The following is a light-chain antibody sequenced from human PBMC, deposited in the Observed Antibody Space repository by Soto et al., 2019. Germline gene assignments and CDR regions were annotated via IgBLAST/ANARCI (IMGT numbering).Light chain of an antibody. CDR1: HGISSY. CDR2: AAS. V-gene: IGKV1-8*01. Sequence: AIRMTQSPSSLSASTGDRVTITARGSHGISSYLAWYQQKPGKAPKRLIYAASTLQSGVPSRFSGSGSGTDFTLTISCLQSEDFATYYCQQYYSYPPTFGQGTKVDIK. CDR3: QQYYSYPPT. J-gene: IGKJ1*01.